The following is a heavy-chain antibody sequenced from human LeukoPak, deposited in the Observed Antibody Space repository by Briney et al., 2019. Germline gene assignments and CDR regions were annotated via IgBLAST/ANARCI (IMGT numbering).Heavy chain of an antibody. D-gene: IGHD3-9*01. V-gene: IGHV3-7*01. CDR1: GFTFSDYW. J-gene: IGHJ4*02. CDR2: IKPDGSEK. CDR3: ARDAYDILTGYQDYYFDY. Sequence: GGSLRLSCAASGFTFSDYWMTLGRQAPGKGLGWVANIKPDGSEKYYVDSVRGRFTISRDNAKNSLYLQMNSLRAEDTAVYYCARDAYDILTGYQDYYFDYWGQGTLVTVSS.